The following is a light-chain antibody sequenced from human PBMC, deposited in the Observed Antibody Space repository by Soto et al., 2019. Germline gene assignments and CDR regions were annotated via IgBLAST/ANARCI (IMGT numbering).Light chain of an antibody. J-gene: IGKJ4*01. V-gene: IGKV3-11*01. CDR2: DAS. Sequence: EIVLTQSPATPSLSPGERANLSCRASQSVSNYLAWFQQNPGQAPRLLIYDASNRGTVIPARFSGSGSGTDFTLTISSLEPEDFAVYYCQQRSSWPLLTFGGGTHVEI. CDR1: QSVSNY. CDR3: QQRSSWPLLT.